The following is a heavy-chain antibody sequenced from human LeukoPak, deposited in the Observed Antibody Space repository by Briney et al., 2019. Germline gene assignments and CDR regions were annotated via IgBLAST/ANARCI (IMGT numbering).Heavy chain of an antibody. CDR2: IYYSGST. CDR1: GFTFSDYY. CDR3: ARLPVEMASDY. D-gene: IGHD5-24*01. Sequence: GSLRLSCAASGFTFSDYYMSWIRQAPGKGLEWIGSIYYSGSTYYNPSLKSRVTISVDTSKNQFSLKLSSVTAADTAVYYCARLPVEMASDYWGQGTLVTVSS. V-gene: IGHV4-39*01. J-gene: IGHJ4*02.